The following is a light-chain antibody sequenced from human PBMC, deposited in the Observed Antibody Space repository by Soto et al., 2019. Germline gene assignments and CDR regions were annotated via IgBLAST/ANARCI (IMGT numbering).Light chain of an antibody. CDR3: SSYAGSNNFV. V-gene: IGLV2-8*01. J-gene: IGLJ1*01. CDR1: SSDVGGYNY. CDR2: EVT. Sequence: QYVLTQPPSASGSPGQSVTISCTGTSSDVGGYNYVSWYQQHPGKAPKLMIYEVTKRPSGVPDRFSGSKSGNTASLTVSGLQADDEADYYCSSYAGSNNFVFGTGTKVTVL.